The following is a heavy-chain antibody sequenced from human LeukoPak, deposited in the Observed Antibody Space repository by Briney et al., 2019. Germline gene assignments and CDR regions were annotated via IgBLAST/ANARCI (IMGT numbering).Heavy chain of an antibody. Sequence: ASVKVSCKASGGTFSSYAISWVRQAPGQGLEWMGGIIPIFGTADYAQKFQGRVTITADKSTDTAYMELSSLRSEDTAVYYCARGQQWLVLGLDYWGQGTLVTVSS. CDR2: IIPIFGTA. J-gene: IGHJ4*02. CDR1: GGTFSSYA. V-gene: IGHV1-69*06. CDR3: ARGQQWLVLGLDY. D-gene: IGHD6-19*01.